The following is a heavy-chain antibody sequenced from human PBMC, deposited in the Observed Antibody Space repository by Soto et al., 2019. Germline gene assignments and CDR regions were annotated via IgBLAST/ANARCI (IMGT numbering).Heavy chain of an antibody. J-gene: IGHJ4*02. D-gene: IGHD2-2*01. Sequence: PSETVSLTCAVSGGSISSSNWWSWVRQPPGKGLEWIGEIYHSGSTNYNPSLKSRVTISVDKSKNQFSLKLSSVTAADTAVYYCASTCSSTSCPFDYWGQGTLVTVSS. V-gene: IGHV4-4*02. CDR1: GGSISSSNW. CDR3: ASTCSSTSCPFDY. CDR2: IYHSGST.